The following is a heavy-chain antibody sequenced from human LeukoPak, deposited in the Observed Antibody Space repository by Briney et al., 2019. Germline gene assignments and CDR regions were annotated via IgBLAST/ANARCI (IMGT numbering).Heavy chain of an antibody. Sequence: GGSLRLSCAASGFTFSIHAMSWVRQAPGKGLEWVSGISGSGGSTEYGDSVKGRFTISRDNSKNTLYLQMNSLRAEDTAVYYCAKEARGCSSIRCHIDYWGRGTLVTVSS. CDR2: ISGSGGST. CDR1: GFTFSIHA. D-gene: IGHD2-2*01. J-gene: IGHJ4*02. V-gene: IGHV3-23*01. CDR3: AKEARGCSSIRCHIDY.